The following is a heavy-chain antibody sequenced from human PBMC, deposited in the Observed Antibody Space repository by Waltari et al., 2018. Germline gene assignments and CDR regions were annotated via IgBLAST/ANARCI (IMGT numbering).Heavy chain of an antibody. Sequence: QVQLVQSGAELREPGASVKVSCKASGYSFTGPLIHWVRQAPGQGLEWMGWINPGSGITNYAQKFQGRVTKTRDTSISTAYVELSSLRIDDTAAYYCATKGVVLPATFDYWGQGTLVTVSS. V-gene: IGHV1-2*02. D-gene: IGHD2-15*01. CDR2: INPGSGIT. CDR1: GYSFTGPL. CDR3: ATKGVVLPATFDY. J-gene: IGHJ4*02.